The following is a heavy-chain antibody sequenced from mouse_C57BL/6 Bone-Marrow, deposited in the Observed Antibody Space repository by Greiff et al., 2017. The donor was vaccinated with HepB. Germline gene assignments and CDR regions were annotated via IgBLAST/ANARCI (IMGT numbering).Heavy chain of an antibody. D-gene: IGHD1-1*01. CDR2: IDPEDGET. Sequence: EVQVVESGAELAKPGASVKLSCKASGYTFTSYWMHWVKQRTEQGLEWIGRIDPEDGETKYAPKFQGKATITADTSSNTAYLQLSSLTSEDTAVYYCARTVVATDYAMDYWGQGTSVTVSS. CDR1: GYTFTSYW. J-gene: IGHJ4*01. CDR3: ARTVVATDYAMDY. V-gene: IGHV14-2*01.